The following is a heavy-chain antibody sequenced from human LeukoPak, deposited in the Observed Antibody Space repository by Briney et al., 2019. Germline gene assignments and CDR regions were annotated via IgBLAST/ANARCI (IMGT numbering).Heavy chain of an antibody. Sequence: GGPESLSRGPSGFTFRRYAMLGLRQAPGKGVEGVSAISGSGGSTYYADSVKGLFTISRYNSQSTLYLQMNGLIAEDTAVYYCAKWKYSNSGIDDYWGQGTLVTVSS. J-gene: IGHJ4*02. CDR2: ISGSGGST. CDR1: GFTFRRYA. V-gene: IGHV3-23*01. D-gene: IGHD6-6*01. CDR3: AKWKYSNSGIDDY.